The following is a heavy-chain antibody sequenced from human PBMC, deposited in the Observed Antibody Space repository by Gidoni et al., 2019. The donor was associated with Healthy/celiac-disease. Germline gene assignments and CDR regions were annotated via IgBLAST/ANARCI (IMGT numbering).Heavy chain of an antibody. CDR3: TTGGLESNYYYYYGMDV. V-gene: IGHV3-15*07. J-gene: IGHJ6*02. CDR1: GFTFSNAW. CDR2: IKSKTDGGTT. D-gene: IGHD3-10*01. Sequence: EVQLVESGGGLVKPGGSLRLSCAASGFTFSNAWTNWVRQAPGKGLEWVGRIKSKTDGGTTDYAAPVKGRFTISRDDSKNTLYLQMNSLKTEDTAVYYCTTGGLESNYYYYYGMDVWGQGTTVTVSS.